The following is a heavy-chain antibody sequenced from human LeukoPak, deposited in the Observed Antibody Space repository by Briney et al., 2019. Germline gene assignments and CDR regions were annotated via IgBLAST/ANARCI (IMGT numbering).Heavy chain of an antibody. CDR3: ARDVVGSTIFGSSPDY. D-gene: IGHD3-3*01. CDR1: GYTFTSYA. Sequence: ASVKVSCKASGYTFTSYAMNWVRQAPGQGLEWMGWINTNTGNPTYAQGFTGRFVFSLDTSVSTAYLQISSLKAEDTAVYYCARDVVGSTIFGSSPDYWGQGTLVTVSS. CDR2: INTNTGNP. J-gene: IGHJ4*02. V-gene: IGHV7-4-1*02.